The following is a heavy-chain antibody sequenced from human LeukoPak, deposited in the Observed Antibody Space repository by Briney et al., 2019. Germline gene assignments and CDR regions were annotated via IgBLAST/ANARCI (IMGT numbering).Heavy chain of an antibody. V-gene: IGHV1-2*02. J-gene: IGHJ4*02. D-gene: IGHD3-22*01. CDR1: GYTFNGYY. Sequence: ASVKVSCEASGYTFNGYYINWVRQAPGQGLEWMGWINPNNGGTNYAQKFQGRVTMTRDTSISTAYMELSTLRFDDTAVYYCATPGGDSSGYSYDYWGQGTLVTVSS. CDR2: INPNNGGT. CDR3: ATPGGDSSGYSYDY.